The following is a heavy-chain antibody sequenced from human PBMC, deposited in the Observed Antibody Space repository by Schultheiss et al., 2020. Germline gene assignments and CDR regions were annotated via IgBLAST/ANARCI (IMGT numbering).Heavy chain of an antibody. CDR1: GFTVSSNY. CDR2: ISGSGGST. V-gene: IGHV3-23*01. J-gene: IGHJ4*02. Sequence: GGSLRLSCAASGFTVSSNYMSWVRQAPGKGLEWVSAISGSGGSTYYADSVKGRFTISRDNSKNTLYLQMNSLRAEDTAVYYCARAQCTVTTGVVYWGQGTLVTVYS. D-gene: IGHD4-17*01. CDR3: ARAQCTVTTGVVY.